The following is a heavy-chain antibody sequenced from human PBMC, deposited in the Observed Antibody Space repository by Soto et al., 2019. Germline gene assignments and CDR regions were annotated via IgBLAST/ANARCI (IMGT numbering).Heavy chain of an antibody. V-gene: IGHV4-59*01. CDR2: FYYGGST. D-gene: IGHD3-22*01. J-gene: IGHJ3*01. Sequence: QVQLQESGPGLVKPSETLSLTCTVSGGSISSYYWSWIRQPPDKGLEWIGYFYYGGSTNYNPALKNRVTISIDTSKNQFSLRVFSVNAADTAVYYCAGGYSSVAFDVWGQGTMVTVSS. CDR3: AGGYSSVAFDV. CDR1: GGSISSYY.